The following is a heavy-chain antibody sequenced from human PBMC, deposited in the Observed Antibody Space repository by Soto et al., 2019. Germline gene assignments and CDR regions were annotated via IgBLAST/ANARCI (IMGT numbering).Heavy chain of an antibody. V-gene: IGHV1-69*06. CDR2: IIPIFGTA. J-gene: IGHJ4*02. CDR1: GGTFSSYA. D-gene: IGHD3-22*01. CDR3: ARVWNYYDSRGHFAY. Sequence: SVKVSCKASGGTFSSYAISWVRQAPGQGLEWMGGIIPIFGTANYAQKFQGRVTITADKSTSTAYMELSSLRSEDTAVYYCARVWNYYDSRGHFAYWGQGSPVTVSS.